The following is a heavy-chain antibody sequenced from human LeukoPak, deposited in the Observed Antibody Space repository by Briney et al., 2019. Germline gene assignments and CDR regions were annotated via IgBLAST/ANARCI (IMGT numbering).Heavy chain of an antibody. D-gene: IGHD6-13*01. CDR1: GFTFSSYA. CDR2: ISGSGGST. CDR3: AKDYSSSWYGSWFDP. V-gene: IGHV3-23*01. J-gene: IGHJ5*02. Sequence: GGSLRLSCAASGFTFSSYAMSWVRQAPGKGLEWVSAISGSGGSTYYADSVKGRFTISRDNSKNTLYLQMNSLRAEDTAVYYCAKDYSSSWYGSWFDPWGQGTLVTVSS.